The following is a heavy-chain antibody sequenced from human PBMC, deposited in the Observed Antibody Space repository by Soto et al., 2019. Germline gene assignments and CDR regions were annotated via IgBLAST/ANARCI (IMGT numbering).Heavy chain of an antibody. D-gene: IGHD4-17*01. Sequence: GGSLRLSCEASGFSFSSYALSWVRQAPGKGLEWVSTFSAGGRAYYADSVKGRFTIAKDFSKNTLHLQTNSLRAEDTAVYYCAKESMPEHYGATLFDLSGQGTRVTVSS. CDR3: AKESMPEHYGATLFDL. V-gene: IGHV3-23*01. J-gene: IGHJ4*02. CDR2: FSAGGRA. CDR1: GFSFSSYA.